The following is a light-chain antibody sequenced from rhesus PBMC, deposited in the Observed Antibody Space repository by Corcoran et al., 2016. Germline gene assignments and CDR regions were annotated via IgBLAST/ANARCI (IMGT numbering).Light chain of an antibody. CDR1: QGISSY. V-gene: IGKV1-38*01. J-gene: IGKJ1*01. CDR2: DAS. CDR3: QQRNSYPRT. Sequence: DIQLTQSPSSLSASVGDRVTITCRASQGISSYLAWYQQKSGKAPKLLIYDASNLQSGVPSRFIGSGSGTEFTLTISSLQPEDFATYYCQQRNSYPRTFGQGTKVEIK.